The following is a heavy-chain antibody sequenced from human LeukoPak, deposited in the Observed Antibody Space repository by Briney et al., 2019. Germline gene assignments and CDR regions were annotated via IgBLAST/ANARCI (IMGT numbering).Heavy chain of an antibody. CDR2: IGGTHSNI. CDR1: GFTFSIYS. D-gene: IGHD3-16*01. Sequence: GGSLRLSCAASGFTFSIYSMNWVRQAPGKGLEWVSYIGGTHSNIYYADSVKGRFTISRDDAKNSLYLQMNSLRDEDTAVYYCARDRDYVFGPGGKETLVTVSS. J-gene: IGHJ5*02. V-gene: IGHV3-48*02. CDR3: ARDRDYVFGP.